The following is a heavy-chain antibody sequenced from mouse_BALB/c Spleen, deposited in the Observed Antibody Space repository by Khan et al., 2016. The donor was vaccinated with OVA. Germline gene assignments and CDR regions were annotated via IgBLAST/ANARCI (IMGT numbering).Heavy chain of an antibody. CDR2: ITHGGSYT. J-gene: IGHJ3*01. Sequence: EVQLVESGGDLVKPGGSLKLSCAASGFTFSNYGMSWVRQTPDKRLEWVATITHGGSYTYYPDSVQGRFPISSDNAKNTLYLQMSSLKSEDTAMYYCARRCCDEAWLAYWGQGTLVTVSA. CDR1: GFTFSNYG. V-gene: IGHV5-6*01. CDR3: ARRCCDEAWLAY.